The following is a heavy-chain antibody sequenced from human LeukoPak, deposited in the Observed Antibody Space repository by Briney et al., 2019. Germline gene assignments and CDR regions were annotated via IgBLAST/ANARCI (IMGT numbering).Heavy chain of an antibody. V-gene: IGHV1-2*02. CDR2: INPNSGGT. CDR1: GYTFTGYY. CDR3: ARAYGDFDAFDI. J-gene: IGHJ3*02. D-gene: IGHD4-17*01. Sequence: ASVKVSCKASGYTFTGYYIHWVRQAPGQGLEWMGWINPNSGGTNYAQKFQGRVTMTRDTSISTAYMELSRLRSDDTAVYYCARAYGDFDAFDIWGQGTMVTVSS.